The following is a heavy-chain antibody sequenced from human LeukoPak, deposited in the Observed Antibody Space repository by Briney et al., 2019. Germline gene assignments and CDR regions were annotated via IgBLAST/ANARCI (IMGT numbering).Heavy chain of an antibody. V-gene: IGHV4-4*07. J-gene: IGHJ3*02. CDR1: GGSVGSYY. CDR3: ARGARGSSYAFDI. Sequence: SETLSLTCTVSGGSVGSYYWTWIRQPAGKPMGWLGRISGTGTTNYNPALKSRLTMSVDTSKNQFSLRLTSVTAAGTAVYYCARGARGSSYAFDIWGQGSRVIVSS. D-gene: IGHD2-2*01. CDR2: ISGTGTT.